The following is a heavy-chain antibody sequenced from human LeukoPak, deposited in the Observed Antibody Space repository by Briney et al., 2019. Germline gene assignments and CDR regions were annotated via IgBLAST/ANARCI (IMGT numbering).Heavy chain of an antibody. J-gene: IGHJ3*02. CDR2: INHSGST. CDR3: ARYSSSSDAFDI. CDR1: GGSFSGYY. Sequence: PETLSLTCAVYGGSFSGYYWSWIRQHPGKGLEWIGEINHSGSTNYNPSLKSRVTISVDTSKNQFSLKLSSVTAADTAVYYCARYSSSSDAFDIWGQGTMVTVSS. V-gene: IGHV4-34*01. D-gene: IGHD6-6*01.